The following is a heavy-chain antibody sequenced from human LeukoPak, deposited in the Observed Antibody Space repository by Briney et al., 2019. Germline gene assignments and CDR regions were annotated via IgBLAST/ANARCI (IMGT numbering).Heavy chain of an antibody. CDR3: ARTTEGYAGGPGYSYYYYMDV. Sequence: SETLSLTCTVSGGSISGYYWSWIRQPPGKGLEWIGYMYYSGSTNYNPSLKSRVTISVDTSKNQFSLKLSSVTAADTAVYYCARTTEGYAGGPGYSYYYYMDVWGKGTTVTISS. J-gene: IGHJ6*03. V-gene: IGHV4-59*13. CDR2: MYYSGST. D-gene: IGHD5-12*01. CDR1: GGSISGYY.